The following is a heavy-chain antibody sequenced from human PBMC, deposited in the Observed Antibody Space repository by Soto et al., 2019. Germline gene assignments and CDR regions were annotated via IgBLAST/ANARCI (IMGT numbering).Heavy chain of an antibody. V-gene: IGHV6-1*01. CDR1: GDSVSSNSAA. CDR3: ARGGSGYSVERFEY. CDR2: TYFRSKWYN. D-gene: IGHD2-15*01. Sequence: SQTLSLTCGISGDSVSSNSAAWNWIRQSPSRGLEWLGRTYFRSKWYNDYAISVKSRMTINPDTSKNQFSLHLSSVTPEDTAVYYCARGGSGYSVERFEYWGQGTLVTVSS. J-gene: IGHJ4*02.